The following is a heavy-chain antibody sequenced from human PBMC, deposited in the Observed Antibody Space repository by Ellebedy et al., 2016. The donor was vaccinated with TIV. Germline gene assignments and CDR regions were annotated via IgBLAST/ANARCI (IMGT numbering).Heavy chain of an antibody. J-gene: IGHJ4*02. CDR1: GYSFSNYW. D-gene: IGHD1-14*01. CDR2: IDPSDSYT. V-gene: IGHV5-10-1*04. Sequence: GESLKISCQGSGYSFSNYWITWVRQMPGKGLEWMGRIDPSDSYTNYSPSFQGQVTISADRSVTTAYLHFNSLKPSDTAVYYCAKLGHRATPDDSWGQGTLVTVSS. CDR3: AKLGHRATPDDS.